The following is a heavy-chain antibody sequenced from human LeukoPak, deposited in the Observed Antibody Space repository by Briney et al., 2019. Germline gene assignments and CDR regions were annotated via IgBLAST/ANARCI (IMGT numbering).Heavy chain of an antibody. CDR3: ARKGGYKWYYFDY. CDR2: IYHSGST. D-gene: IGHD5-24*01. V-gene: IGHV4-30-2*02. J-gene: IGHJ4*02. Sequence: SETLSLTCAVSGGSISSGGYSWSWIRQPPGKGLEWIGYIYHSGSTYYNPSLKSRVTISVDTSKNQFSLKLSSVTAADTAVYYCARKGGYKWYYFDYWGQGTLVTVSS. CDR1: GGSISSGGYS.